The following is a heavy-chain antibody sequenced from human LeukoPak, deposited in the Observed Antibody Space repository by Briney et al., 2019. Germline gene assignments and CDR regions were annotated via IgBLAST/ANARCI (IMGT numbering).Heavy chain of an antibody. J-gene: IGHJ4*02. Sequence: QPGGSLRLSCAASGFTFSSYAMSWVRQAPGKGLEWVAFIRYDGSNKYYADSVKGRFTISRDNSKNTLYLQMNSLRAEDTAVYYCAKDLRTTVTNWGQGTLVTVSS. V-gene: IGHV3-30*02. CDR3: AKDLRTTVTN. CDR2: IRYDGSNK. CDR1: GFTFSSYA. D-gene: IGHD4-17*01.